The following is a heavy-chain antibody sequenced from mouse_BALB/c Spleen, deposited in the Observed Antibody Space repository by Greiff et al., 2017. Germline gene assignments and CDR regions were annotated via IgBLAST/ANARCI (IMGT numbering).Heavy chain of an antibody. CDR2: ISSGGST. D-gene: IGHD1-1*01. Sequence: EVQRVESGGGLVKPGGSLKLSCAASGFTFSSYAMSWVRQTPEKRLEWVASISSGGSTYYPDSVKGRFTISRDNARNILYLQMSSLRSEDTAMYYCARGGHYYGSSPWFAYWGQGTLVTVSA. CDR3: ARGGHYYGSSPWFAY. CDR1: GFTFSSYA. J-gene: IGHJ3*01. V-gene: IGHV5-6-5*01.